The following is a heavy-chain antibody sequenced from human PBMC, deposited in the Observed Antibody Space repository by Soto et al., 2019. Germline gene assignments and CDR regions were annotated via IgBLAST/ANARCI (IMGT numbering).Heavy chain of an antibody. Sequence: GGSLRLSCAASGFTFSSYWMSWGRQAPGKGLEWVANIKQDGSEKYYVDSVKGRFTISRDNAKNSLYLQMNSLRAEDTAVYYCARAARMIVVVSLFDYWGQGTLVPVSS. CDR1: GFTFSSYW. CDR2: IKQDGSEK. CDR3: ARAARMIVVVSLFDY. V-gene: IGHV3-7*01. J-gene: IGHJ4*02. D-gene: IGHD3-22*01.